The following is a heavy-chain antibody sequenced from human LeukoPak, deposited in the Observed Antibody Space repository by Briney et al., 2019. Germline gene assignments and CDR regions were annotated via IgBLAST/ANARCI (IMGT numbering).Heavy chain of an antibody. CDR2: ISYDGRNK. V-gene: IGHV3-30*04. CDR1: GFTFSTYH. D-gene: IGHD6-25*01. J-gene: IGHJ4*02. CDR3: TREGQRTGENMDY. Sequence: GGSLRLSGAASGFTFSTYHMHWVRQAPGKGLEGVAVISYDGRNKYYADSVKGRLTISRDISKNTLYLQMNSLRFEDTAVYYCTREGQRTGENMDYWGQGTLVTVSS.